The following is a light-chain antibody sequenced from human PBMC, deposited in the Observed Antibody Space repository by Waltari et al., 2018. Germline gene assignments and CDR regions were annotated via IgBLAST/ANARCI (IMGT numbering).Light chain of an antibody. CDR1: QSISSW. CDR3: QQYNSYPIT. Sequence: DIQMTQSPSTLSASVGDRVPITCRASQSISSWLAWYQQKPGQAPKLLIYKASSLESGVPSRFSVSGSGTEFTLTISSLQPDDFATYYCQQYNSYPITFGQGTRLEIK. J-gene: IGKJ5*01. CDR2: KAS. V-gene: IGKV1-5*03.